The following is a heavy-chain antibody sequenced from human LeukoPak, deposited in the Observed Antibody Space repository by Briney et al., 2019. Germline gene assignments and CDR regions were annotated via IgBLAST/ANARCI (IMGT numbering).Heavy chain of an antibody. V-gene: IGHV1-2*02. Sequence: GASVKVSCKASGYTFTGYYMHWVRQAPGQGLEWMGWINPNRGDTNYEQKFQGRVTMTRDTSISTVYMELNRLGSDDTAVYFCAKDGGGYFYDNSGYYSLGFHHWGQGTLVTVSS. D-gene: IGHD3-22*01. J-gene: IGHJ1*01. CDR3: AKDGGGYFYDNSGYYSLGFHH. CDR1: GYTFTGYY. CDR2: INPNRGDT.